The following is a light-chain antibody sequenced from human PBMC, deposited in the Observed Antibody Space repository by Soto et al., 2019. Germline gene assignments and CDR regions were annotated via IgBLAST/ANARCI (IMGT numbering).Light chain of an antibody. Sequence: QPVLTQPASVSGSPGQSIAISCTGTSSDIGGYNYVSWYQQHPGKAPKLVIFDVSNRPSGVSNRFSGSKSGNTASLTISGLQAEDEADYYCSSYTSSSTRVFGGGTKLTVL. CDR1: SSDIGGYNY. CDR2: DVS. V-gene: IGLV2-14*01. CDR3: SSYTSSSTRV. J-gene: IGLJ2*01.